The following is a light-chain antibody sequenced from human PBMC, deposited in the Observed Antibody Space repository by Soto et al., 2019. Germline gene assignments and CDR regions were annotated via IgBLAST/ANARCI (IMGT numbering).Light chain of an antibody. CDR1: QSVSSNY. V-gene: IGKV3-20*01. CDR2: DAS. CDR3: QQYGSSPPMYT. Sequence: EIVLTQSPGTLSLSPGERATLSCRASQSVSSNYLAWYQQKPGQAPRLLIYDASSRATGIPDRFSGSGSGTDFTLTISRLEPEDFAVYYCQQYGSSPPMYTFGQGTKLEIK. J-gene: IGKJ2*01.